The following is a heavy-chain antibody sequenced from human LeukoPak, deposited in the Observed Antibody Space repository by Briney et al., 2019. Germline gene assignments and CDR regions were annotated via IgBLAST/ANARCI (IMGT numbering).Heavy chain of an antibody. CDR3: ARDRGVYSYGLGGPDMDV. Sequence: ASVKVSCKASGGTFSSYAISWVRQAPGQGLEWMGGIIPICGTANYAQKFQGRVTITADKSTSTAYMELSSLRSEDTAVYYCARDRGVYSYGLGGPDMDVWGKGTTVTVSS. J-gene: IGHJ6*03. D-gene: IGHD5-18*01. V-gene: IGHV1-69*06. CDR2: IIPICGTA. CDR1: GGTFSSYA.